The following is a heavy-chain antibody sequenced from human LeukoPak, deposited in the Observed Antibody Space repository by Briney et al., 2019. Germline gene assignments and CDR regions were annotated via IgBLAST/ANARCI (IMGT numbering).Heavy chain of an antibody. CDR3: ARDPGANYFDF. J-gene: IGHJ4*02. Sequence: GASVKVSCKASGYIFTDYYMHWVRQAPGQELGWMGRINPNSGGTNYAQKFQGRVTMTRDTSISTAYLDLKRLRSDDTAIYYCARDPGANYFDFWGQGTLVTVSS. CDR2: INPNSGGT. D-gene: IGHD7-27*01. CDR1: GYIFTDYY. V-gene: IGHV1/OR15-1*04.